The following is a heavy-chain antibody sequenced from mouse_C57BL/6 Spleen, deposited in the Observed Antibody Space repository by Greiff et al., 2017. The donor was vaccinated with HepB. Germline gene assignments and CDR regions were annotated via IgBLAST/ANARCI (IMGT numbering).Heavy chain of an antibody. CDR1: GYTFTDYE. CDR2: IDPETGGT. V-gene: IGHV1-15*01. D-gene: IGHD1-1*01. CDR3: TRCIYYYGSSYLYFDV. Sequence: VQLQQSGAELVRPGASVTLSCKASGYTFTDYEMHWVKQTPVHGLEWIGAIDPETGGTAYNQKVKGKAILTADKSSSTAYMELRSLTSEDSAVYCATRCIYYYGSSYLYFDVWGTGTTVTVSS. J-gene: IGHJ1*03.